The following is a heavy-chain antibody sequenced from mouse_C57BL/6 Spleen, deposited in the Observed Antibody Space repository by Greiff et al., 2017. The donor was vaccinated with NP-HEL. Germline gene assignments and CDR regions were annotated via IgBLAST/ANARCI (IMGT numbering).Heavy chain of an antibody. V-gene: IGHV1-26*01. D-gene: IGHD1-1*01. CDR3: ARSGVVAPYYFDY. J-gene: IGHJ2*01. CDR1: GYTFTDYY. Sequence: EVQLQQSGPELVKPGASVKISCKASGYTFTDYYMNWVKQSHGKSLEWIGDINPNNGGTSYNQKFKGKATLTVDKSSSTAYMELRSLTSEDSAVYYCARSGVVAPYYFDYWGQGTTLTVSS. CDR2: INPNNGGT.